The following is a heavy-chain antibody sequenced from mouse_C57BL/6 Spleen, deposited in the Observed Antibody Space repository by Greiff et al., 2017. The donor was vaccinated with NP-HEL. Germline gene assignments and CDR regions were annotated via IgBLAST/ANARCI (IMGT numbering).Heavy chain of an antibody. V-gene: IGHV1-26*01. CDR2: INPNNGGT. J-gene: IGHJ2*01. CDR1: GYTFTDYY. D-gene: IGHD1-1*02. Sequence: EVQLQQSGPELVKPGASVKISCKASGYTFTDYYMNWVKQSHGKSLEWIGDINPNNGGTSYNQKFKGKATLTVDKSSSTAYMELRSLTSEDSAVYYCASPWYSGFDYWGQGTTLTVSS. CDR3: ASPWYSGFDY.